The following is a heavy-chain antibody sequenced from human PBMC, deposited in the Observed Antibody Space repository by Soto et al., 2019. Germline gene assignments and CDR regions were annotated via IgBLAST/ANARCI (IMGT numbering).Heavy chain of an antibody. D-gene: IGHD3-3*01. CDR3: VRIMLGRYDLEYFDY. CDR1: GFTFSDHY. V-gene: IGHV3-72*01. Sequence: EVQLVESGGGLVQPGGSLRLSCAASGFTFSDHYVDWVRQAPGKGLEWVARIRNRANSFSTEYAASAQGRFTISRDDSQSLGYLQMRTLKAEGTAVYYCVRIMLGRYDLEYFDYWAQGNLVTVSP. J-gene: IGHJ4*02. CDR2: IRNRANSFST.